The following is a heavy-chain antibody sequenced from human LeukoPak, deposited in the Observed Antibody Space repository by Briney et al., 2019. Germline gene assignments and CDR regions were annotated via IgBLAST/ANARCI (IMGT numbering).Heavy chain of an antibody. CDR3: ARDRPSSWTIPPDY. Sequence: GASVKVSCKASGYTLTSYGISWVRQAPGQGLEWMGWISAYNGNTNYAQKLQGRVTMTTDTSTSTAYMELRSLRSDDTAVYYCARDRPSSWTIPPDYWGQGTLVTVSS. J-gene: IGHJ4*02. CDR2: ISAYNGNT. CDR1: GYTLTSYG. D-gene: IGHD6-13*01. V-gene: IGHV1-18*01.